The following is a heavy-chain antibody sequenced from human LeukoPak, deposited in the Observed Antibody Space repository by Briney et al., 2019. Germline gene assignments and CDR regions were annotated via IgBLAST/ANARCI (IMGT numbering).Heavy chain of an antibody. CDR1: GGSISSGGYY. V-gene: IGHV4-31*03. D-gene: IGHD3-10*02. J-gene: IGHJ6*02. CDR3: AREDVEYYCGMDV. Sequence: PSETLSLTCTVSGGSISSGGYYWSWIRQHPGKGLEWIGYIYYSGSTYYSPSLKSRVTISVDTSKNQFSLKLSSVTAADTAVYYCAREDVEYYCGMDVWGQGTTVTVSS. CDR2: IYYSGST.